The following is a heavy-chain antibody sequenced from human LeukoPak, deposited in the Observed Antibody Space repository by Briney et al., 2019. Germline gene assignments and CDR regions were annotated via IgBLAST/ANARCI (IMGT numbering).Heavy chain of an antibody. CDR3: ARGADGVSSNSRGWFDP. D-gene: IGHD4-23*01. Sequence: GGTLRLSCAASGFAFSSYGMSWVRQAPGKGLEWVATIGESGGSTYYADSVKGRFTISRDNARNSLYLQMNTLRAEDTAVYSCARGADGVSSNSRGWFDPWGQGTLVTVSS. V-gene: IGHV3-23*01. CDR1: GFAFSSYG. CDR2: IGESGGST. J-gene: IGHJ5*02.